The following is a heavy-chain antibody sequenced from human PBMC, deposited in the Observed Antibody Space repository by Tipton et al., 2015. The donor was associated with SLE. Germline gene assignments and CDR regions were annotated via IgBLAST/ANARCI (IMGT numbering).Heavy chain of an antibody. V-gene: IGHV1-24*01. Sequence: QLVQSGAEVKKPGASVKVSCKVSGYTLTELSMHWVRQAPGKGLEWMGGFDPEDGETIYAQKFQGRVTMTEDTSTDTAYMELSSLRSEDTAVYYCATDHPGSGSYRAGDAFDIWGQGTMVTVSS. CDR2: FDPEDGET. J-gene: IGHJ3*02. D-gene: IGHD1-26*01. CDR1: GYTLTELS. CDR3: ATDHPGSGSYRAGDAFDI.